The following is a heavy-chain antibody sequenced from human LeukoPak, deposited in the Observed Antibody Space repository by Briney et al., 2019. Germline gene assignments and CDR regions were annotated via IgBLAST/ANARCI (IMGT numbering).Heavy chain of an antibody. D-gene: IGHD6-19*01. CDR3: ARESGIAVRDSFDY. Sequence: ASVTVSCKASGYTFTSYGISWVRQAPGQGLEWMGWISAYNGNTNYAQKLQGRVTMTTDTSTSTAYMELRSLRSDDTAVYYCARESGIAVRDSFDYWGQGTLVTVSS. CDR2: ISAYNGNT. CDR1: GYTFTSYG. V-gene: IGHV1-18*01. J-gene: IGHJ4*02.